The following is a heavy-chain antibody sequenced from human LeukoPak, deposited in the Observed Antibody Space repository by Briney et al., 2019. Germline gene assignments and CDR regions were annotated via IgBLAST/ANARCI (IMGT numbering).Heavy chain of an antibody. V-gene: IGHV4-59*01. CDR2: IYYSGST. D-gene: IGHD3-22*01. CDR1: GVSISSYY. CDR3: ARDVYYYDSSHSRAFDI. Sequence: SETLSLTCTVSGVSISSYYWSWIRQPPGKGLEWIGYIYYSGSTNYNPSLKSRVTISVDTSKNHFSLKLSSVTAADTAVYYCARDVYYYDSSHSRAFDIWGQGTMVTVSS. J-gene: IGHJ3*02.